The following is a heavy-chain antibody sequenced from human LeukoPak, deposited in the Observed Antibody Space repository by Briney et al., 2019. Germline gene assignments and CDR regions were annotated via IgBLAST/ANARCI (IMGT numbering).Heavy chain of an antibody. D-gene: IGHD3-10*01. Sequence: SVKVSCKASGGTFSSYAISWVRQAPGQGLEWMGGIIPIFGTANYAQKFQGRVTITADESTSTAYMELSSLRSDDTAVYYCARDRGVRGVIKNWFDPWGQGTLVTVSS. V-gene: IGHV1-69*01. CDR2: IIPIFGTA. CDR1: GGTFSSYA. J-gene: IGHJ5*02. CDR3: ARDRGVRGVIKNWFDP.